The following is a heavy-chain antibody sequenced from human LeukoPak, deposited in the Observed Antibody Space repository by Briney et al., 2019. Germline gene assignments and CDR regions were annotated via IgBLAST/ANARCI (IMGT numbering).Heavy chain of an antibody. CDR1: GFTFSSYA. Sequence: GGSLRLSCAASGFTFSSYAMSWVRQAPGKGLEWVSAISGSGGSTYYADSVKGRFTISRDNSKNTLYLQMNSLRAEDTAVYYCAKVEPPYCSSTSCYSGMDVWGQGTTVTVSS. J-gene: IGHJ6*02. CDR3: AKVEPPYCSSTSCYSGMDV. CDR2: ISGSGGST. D-gene: IGHD2-2*01. V-gene: IGHV3-23*01.